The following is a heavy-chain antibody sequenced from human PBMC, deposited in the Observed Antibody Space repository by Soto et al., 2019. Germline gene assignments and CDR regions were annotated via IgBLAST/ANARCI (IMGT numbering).Heavy chain of an antibody. Sequence: QVQLVQSGAEVKKPGASVKVSCKASVGTFSSYSINWVRQAPGQGLEWMGEIIHIFVTANYAQKFQGRVTITADESTSTAYMELSSLRSEDTAVYYCARDGGRHSGGIDYWGQGTLVTVSS. CDR1: VGTFSSYS. CDR2: IIHIFVTA. J-gene: IGHJ4*02. D-gene: IGHD1-26*01. V-gene: IGHV1-69*01. CDR3: ARDGGRHSGGIDY.